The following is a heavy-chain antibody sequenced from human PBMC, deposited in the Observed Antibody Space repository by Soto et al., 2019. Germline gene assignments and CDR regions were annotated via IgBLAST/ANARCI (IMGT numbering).Heavy chain of an antibody. J-gene: IGHJ6*03. Sequence: DEQVVESGGGLVQPGGSLRLSCTASGFNFSNYWIHWVRQASGKGLVWVSRIKGDGSITNYADSVRGRFSISRDNAKNTVYLQMDSLRAEDTAVYYCARGASGRYYRDVWGKGTTVTAS. CDR2: IKGDGSIT. CDR1: GFNFSNYW. CDR3: ARGASGRYYRDV. D-gene: IGHD3-10*01. V-gene: IGHV3-74*01.